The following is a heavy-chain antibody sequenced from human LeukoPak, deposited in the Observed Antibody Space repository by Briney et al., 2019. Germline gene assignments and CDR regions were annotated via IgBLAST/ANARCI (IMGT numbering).Heavy chain of an antibody. J-gene: IGHJ6*02. CDR3: ASTLGYFDRSYYYYGMDV. V-gene: IGHV1-8*01. D-gene: IGHD3-9*01. CDR2: MNPNSGNT. Sequence: ASVKVSCKASGYTFTSYDINWVRQATGQGLEWMGWMNPNSGNTGYAQKFQGRVTMTRTTSISTAYMELSSLRSEATAVYYCASTLGYFDRSYYYYGMDVWGQGTTVTVSS. CDR1: GYTFTSYD.